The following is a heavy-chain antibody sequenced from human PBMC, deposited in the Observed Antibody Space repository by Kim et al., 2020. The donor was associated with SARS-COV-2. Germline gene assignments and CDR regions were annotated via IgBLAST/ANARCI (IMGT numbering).Heavy chain of an antibody. Sequence: ASVKVSCKASGYTFTSYAIHWVRQAPGQRLEWMGWINAGNGNTKYSQKFQGRVTITRDTSASTAYMELSSLRSEDTAVYYCARPSFYGDYVDYWGQGTLVTVSS. CDR2: INAGNGNT. D-gene: IGHD4-17*01. CDR3: ARPSFYGDYVDY. J-gene: IGHJ4*02. CDR1: GYTFTSYA. V-gene: IGHV1-3*01.